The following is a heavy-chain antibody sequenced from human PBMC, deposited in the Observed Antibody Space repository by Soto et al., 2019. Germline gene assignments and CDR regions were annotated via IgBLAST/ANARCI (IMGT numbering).Heavy chain of an antibody. CDR3: ARVKQVAADDLSSHYWHS. J-gene: IGHJ5*01. CDR2: IYASGYTE. V-gene: IGHV3-11*04. D-gene: IGHD2-8*02. Sequence: SCILQAPGKGLEWIAYIYASGYTENYSDSVKGRFSISRDNARNSLFLQMSSLRAEDTAVYYCARVKQVAADDLSSHYWHSWGPGIPITVS.